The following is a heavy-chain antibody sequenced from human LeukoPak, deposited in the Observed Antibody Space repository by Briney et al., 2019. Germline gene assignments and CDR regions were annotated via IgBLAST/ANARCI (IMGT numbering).Heavy chain of an antibody. J-gene: IGHJ5*02. V-gene: IGHV4-39*07. CDR2: ISSRGDS. CDR3: ARERWSRRSYDT. Sequence: SETLSLTCAVFGVSLPSNTSYWAWVRQTPGKGLEWVATISSRGDSYYNPSLQSRISISVDTSMNRFSLQLTAATAAGTGFYFCARERWSRRSYDTWAPGILVTVSS. D-gene: IGHD5-24*01. CDR1: GVSLPSNTSY.